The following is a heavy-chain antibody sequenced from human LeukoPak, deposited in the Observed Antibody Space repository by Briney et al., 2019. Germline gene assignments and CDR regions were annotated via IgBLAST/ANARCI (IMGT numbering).Heavy chain of an antibody. CDR3: VKEGGLGYTYGFDY. CDR1: GFTFSTYA. Sequence: GGSLRLSCAASGFTFSTYAVSWVRQDPGKGLEWVSAISGSGGSTYYADSVKGRFTISRDNSKNTVYLQMSTLRAEDTAVYYCVKEGGLGYTYGFDYWGQGTLVTVSS. CDR2: ISGSGGST. J-gene: IGHJ4*02. D-gene: IGHD5-18*01. V-gene: IGHV3-23*01.